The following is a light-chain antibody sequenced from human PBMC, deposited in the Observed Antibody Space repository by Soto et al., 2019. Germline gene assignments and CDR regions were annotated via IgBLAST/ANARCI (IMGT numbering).Light chain of an antibody. CDR3: QQYNNWRPHT. CDR1: QSVSSN. CDR2: GAS. V-gene: IGKV3-15*01. J-gene: IGKJ2*01. Sequence: EIVMTQSPATLSVSPGERATLSCRASQSVSSNLAWYQQKPGQAPRLLIYGASTRATGMPARFSGSGSGTEFTLTISSLQSEDSAVYYCQQYNNWRPHTFGQGTKLEI.